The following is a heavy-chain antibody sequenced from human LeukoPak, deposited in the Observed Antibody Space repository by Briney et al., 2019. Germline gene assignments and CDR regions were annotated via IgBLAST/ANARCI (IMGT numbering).Heavy chain of an antibody. J-gene: IGHJ3*02. V-gene: IGHV3-23*01. CDR3: AKDHPRIAVADDSFDI. CDR2: IRGSGCST. D-gene: IGHD6-19*01. CDR1: GFTFSSYA. Sequence: GGSLRLSCAASGFTFSSYAMSWVRQAPGKGLERDSAIRGSGCSTYYPDFVKRRFTISRDNSKNTLYLQMNSLRAEDTAVYYCAKDHPRIAVADDSFDIWGQGTMVSDCS.